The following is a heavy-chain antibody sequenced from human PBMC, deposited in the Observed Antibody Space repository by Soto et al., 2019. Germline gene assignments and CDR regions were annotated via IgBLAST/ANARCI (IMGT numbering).Heavy chain of an antibody. CDR3: ARPHMVYAIPGGMDV. J-gene: IGHJ6*02. D-gene: IGHD2-8*01. V-gene: IGHV3-33*01. Sequence: ESGGGVVQPGRSLRLSCAASGFTFSSYGMHWVCQAPGKGLEWVAVIWYDGSNKYYADSVKGRFTISRDNSKNTLYLQMNSLRAEDTAVYYCARPHMVYAIPGGMDVWGQGTTVTVSS. CDR2: IWYDGSNK. CDR1: GFTFSSYG.